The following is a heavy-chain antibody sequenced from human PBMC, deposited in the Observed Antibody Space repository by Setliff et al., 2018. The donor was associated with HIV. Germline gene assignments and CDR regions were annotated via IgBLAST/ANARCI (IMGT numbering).Heavy chain of an antibody. Sequence: GGSLRLSCTGSGFTFGDDAMGWVRQAPGKGLEWVGFIRSKAYGGTTEYAASVEGRFTISRVDSKSIAYLQMNSLRAEDTAIYYCARAWAMQQLVPAYWGQGTLVTVSS. V-gene: IGHV3-49*04. CDR2: IRSKAYGGTT. CDR1: GFTFGDDA. D-gene: IGHD6-6*01. CDR3: ARAWAMQQLVPAY. J-gene: IGHJ4*02.